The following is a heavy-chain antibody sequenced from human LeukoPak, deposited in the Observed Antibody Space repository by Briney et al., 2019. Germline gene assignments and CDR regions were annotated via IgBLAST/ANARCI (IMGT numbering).Heavy chain of an antibody. CDR2: ISYDGSNK. D-gene: IGHD6-13*01. J-gene: IGHJ4*02. Sequence: RGSLRLSCAASGFTFSSSGMHWVRQAPGKGLEWVAVISYDGSNKYYADSVKGRFTISRDNSKNTLYLQMNSLRAEDTAVYYCARDRGVYSRTLEDWGQGTLVTVSS. CDR1: GFTFSSSG. V-gene: IGHV3-30*03. CDR3: ARDRGVYSRTLED.